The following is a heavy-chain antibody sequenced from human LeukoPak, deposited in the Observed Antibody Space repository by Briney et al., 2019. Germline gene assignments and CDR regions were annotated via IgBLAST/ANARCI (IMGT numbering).Heavy chain of an antibody. J-gene: IGHJ4*02. V-gene: IGHV3-20*01. D-gene: IGHD3-22*01. CDR2: INWNGGST. Sequence: VGSLRLSCAASGFTFDDYGMSWVRQAPGKGLEWVSGINWNGGSTGYADSVKGRFTISRDNAKNSLYLQMNSLRAEDTALYHCARADSTGYFLGHFDYWGQGTLVTVSS. CDR1: GFTFDDYG. CDR3: ARADSTGYFLGHFDY.